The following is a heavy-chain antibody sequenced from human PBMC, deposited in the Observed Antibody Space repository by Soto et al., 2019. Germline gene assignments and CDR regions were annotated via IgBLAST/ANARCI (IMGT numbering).Heavy chain of an antibody. J-gene: IGHJ6*02. CDR2: ISYDGSNK. V-gene: IGHV3-30*18. CDR1: GFTFSSYG. Sequence: QVQLVESGGGVVQPGMSQRLSCAASGFTFSSYGMHWVRQAPGKGLEWVAVISYDGSNKYYADSVKGRFTISRDNSKNTLYLQMNSLRGEDTAVYYCAKDLKFYSYYYYGMDVWGQGTTVTVSS. D-gene: IGHD2-15*01. CDR3: AKDLKFYSYYYYGMDV.